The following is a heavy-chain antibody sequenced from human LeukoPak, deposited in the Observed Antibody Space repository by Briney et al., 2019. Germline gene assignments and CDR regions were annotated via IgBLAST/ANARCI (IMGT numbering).Heavy chain of an antibody. V-gene: IGHV3-23*01. CDR1: GFTFSSYA. J-gene: IGHJ4*02. CDR2: ISGSGGST. CDR3: AKQEKRVTTPPNY. D-gene: IGHD4-17*01. Sequence: GGSLRLSCAASGFTFSSYAMSWVRQAPGKGLEWVSAISGSGGSTYYADSEKGRFAISRDNSKNTLYLQMNSLRAEDTAVYYCAKQEKRVTTPPNYWGQGTLVTVSS.